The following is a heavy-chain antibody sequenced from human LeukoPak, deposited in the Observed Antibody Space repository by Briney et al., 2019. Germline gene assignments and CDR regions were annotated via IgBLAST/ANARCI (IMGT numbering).Heavy chain of an antibody. V-gene: IGHV3-43*02. CDR1: GFTFDDYG. Sequence: GGSLRLSGAASGFTFDDYGMHWVRQAPGKGLEWVSLISGDGGSTYYADSVKGRFTISRDNSKNSLYLQMNSLRTEDTALYYCAKDISNYDFWSGFYTWGQGTLVTVSS. CDR2: ISGDGGST. J-gene: IGHJ5*02. D-gene: IGHD3-3*01. CDR3: AKDISNYDFWSGFYT.